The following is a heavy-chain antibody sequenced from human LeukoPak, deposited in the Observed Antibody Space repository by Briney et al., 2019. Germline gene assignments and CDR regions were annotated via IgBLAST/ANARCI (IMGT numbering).Heavy chain of an antibody. CDR3: AKGLGRAAAGNFDY. V-gene: IGHV3-23*01. Sequence: GGSLRLSCAASGFTVSSNYMSWVRQAPGKGLEWVSAISGSGGSTFYADSVKGRFTISRDNSKNTLYLQMNSLRAEDTAVYYCAKGLGRAAAGNFDYWGQGTLVTVSS. D-gene: IGHD6-13*01. CDR1: GFTVSSNY. CDR2: ISGSGGST. J-gene: IGHJ4*02.